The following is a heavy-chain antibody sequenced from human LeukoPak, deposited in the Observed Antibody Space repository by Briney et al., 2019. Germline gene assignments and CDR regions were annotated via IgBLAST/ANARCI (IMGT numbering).Heavy chain of an antibody. CDR1: GGSISRYY. V-gene: IGHV4-59*08. CDR3: ARHDSNANCWYPLDH. D-gene: IGHD6-13*01. CDR2: IYYTGSA. J-gene: IGHJ5*02. Sequence: PSETLSLTCTVSGGSISRYYWSWIRQPPGKGLEWIGYIYYTGSANYNPSLKSRVTISVDTSKNQFSLKLRSVTAADTAVYYCARHDSNANCWYPLDHWGQGTLVTVSS.